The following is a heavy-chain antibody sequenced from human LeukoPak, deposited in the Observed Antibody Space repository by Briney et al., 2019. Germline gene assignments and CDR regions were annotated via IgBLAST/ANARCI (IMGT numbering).Heavy chain of an antibody. V-gene: IGHV3-74*03. CDR1: GFIFSRNW. Sequence: GGSLRLSCAASGFIFSRNWMYWVRQAPGKGLVWVSRINADGTTTKYGDFVWGRFTIARDNAKNTLYLQMSSLRAEDTALYYCATLTHYDSRSFAFDIWGQGTMVTVSS. CDR2: INADGTTT. CDR3: ATLTHYDSRSFAFDI. D-gene: IGHD3-22*01. J-gene: IGHJ3*02.